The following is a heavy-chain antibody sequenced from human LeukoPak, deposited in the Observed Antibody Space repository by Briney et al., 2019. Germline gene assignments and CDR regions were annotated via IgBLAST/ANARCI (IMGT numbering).Heavy chain of an antibody. CDR2: INHSGST. D-gene: IGHD3-10*01. V-gene: IGHV4-34*01. CDR1: GGSFSGYY. J-gene: IGHJ5*02. CDR3: ARGRSFVTGYYYGSGSYHNWFDP. Sequence: SETLSLTCAVYGGSFSGYYWSWIRQPPGKGLEWIGEINHSGSTNYNPSLKSRVTMSVDTSKNQFSLKMSSVTAADTAVYYCARGRSFVTGYYYGSGSYHNWFDPWGQGTLVTVSS.